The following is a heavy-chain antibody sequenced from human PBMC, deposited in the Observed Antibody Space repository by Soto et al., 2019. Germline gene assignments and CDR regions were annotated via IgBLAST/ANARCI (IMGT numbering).Heavy chain of an antibody. CDR1: GYSFTSYW. J-gene: IGHJ5*02. Sequence: GESLKISCKGSGYSFTSYWIGWVRQMPGKGLEWMGIIYPGDSDTRYSPSFQGQVTISADKSISTAYLQWSSLKASDTAMYYCARPAFYGSGSYWWFDPWRQGTLVTVSS. CDR3: ARPAFYGSGSYWWFDP. CDR2: IYPGDSDT. V-gene: IGHV5-51*01. D-gene: IGHD3-10*01.